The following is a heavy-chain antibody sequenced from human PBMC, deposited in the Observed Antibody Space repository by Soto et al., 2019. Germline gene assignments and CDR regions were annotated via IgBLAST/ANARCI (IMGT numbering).Heavy chain of an antibody. Sequence: GGSLRLSCAASGFTFSSYAMSWVRQAPGKGLEWVSAISGSGGSTHYADSVKGRFTISRDNSKNTLYLQMNSLRAEDTAVYYCAKDSGYSYGYHYFDYWGQGTLVTVSS. CDR3: AKDSGYSYGYHYFDY. CDR2: ISGSGGST. V-gene: IGHV3-23*01. D-gene: IGHD5-18*01. J-gene: IGHJ4*02. CDR1: GFTFSSYA.